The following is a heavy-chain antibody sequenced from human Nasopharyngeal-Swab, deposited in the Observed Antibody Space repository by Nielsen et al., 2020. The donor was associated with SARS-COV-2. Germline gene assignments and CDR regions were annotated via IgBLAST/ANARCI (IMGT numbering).Heavy chain of an antibody. D-gene: IGHD1-1*01. J-gene: IGHJ4*02. Sequence: GGSLRLSCAASGFTFNMYTLNWVRQAPGKGLEWVASIKEVESEKQYVDSVKGRFTISRGNAKNSLFLQMNNLRVDDTATYYCARGPSYGTRTDYFDSWGQGTLITVSS. CDR1: GFTFNMYT. V-gene: IGHV3-7*01. CDR3: ARGPSYGTRTDYFDS. CDR2: IKEVESEK.